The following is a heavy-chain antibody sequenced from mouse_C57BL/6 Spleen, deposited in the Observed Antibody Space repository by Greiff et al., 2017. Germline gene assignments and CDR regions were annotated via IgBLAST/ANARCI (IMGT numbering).Heavy chain of an antibody. V-gene: IGHV10-1*01. J-gene: IGHJ4*01. Sequence: EVQRVESGGGLVQPKGSLKLSCAASGFSFNTYAMNWVRQAPGKGLEWVARIRSKSNNYATYYADSVKDRFTISRDDSESMLYLQMNNLKTEDTAMYYCVRHRDYGNYIAMDYWGQGTSVTVSS. CDR3: VRHRDYGNYIAMDY. CDR1: GFSFNTYA. CDR2: IRSKSNNYAT. D-gene: IGHD2-1*01.